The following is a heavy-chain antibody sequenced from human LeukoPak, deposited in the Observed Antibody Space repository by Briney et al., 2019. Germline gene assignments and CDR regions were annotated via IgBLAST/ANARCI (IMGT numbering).Heavy chain of an antibody. CDR2: MYHSGDT. Sequence: PSETLSLTCTVSGYSVSSGYYWGWIRQPPGKGLEWIGSMYHSGDTYYNPSLKSRVTISVDTSKNQLSLKLSSVTAADTAVYYCARSQGYYYDSSGYYFDYWGQGTLVTVSS. J-gene: IGHJ4*02. D-gene: IGHD3-22*01. CDR1: GYSVSSGYY. V-gene: IGHV4-38-2*02. CDR3: ARSQGYYYDSSGYYFDY.